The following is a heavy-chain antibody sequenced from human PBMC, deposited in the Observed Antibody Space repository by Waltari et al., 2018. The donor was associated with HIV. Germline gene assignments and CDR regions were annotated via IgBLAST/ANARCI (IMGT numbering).Heavy chain of an antibody. CDR3: AKDLFMA. D-gene: IGHD2-21*01. J-gene: IGHJ5*02. CDR2: ISYDGSNK. Sequence: VVQPGRSLRLSCAASGFTFSSYDMHWVRQAPGKGLEWMALISYDGSNKSYADSVKGRFTISRDNSKNTLYLQMNSLRAEDTAVYYCAKDLFMAWGQGTLVTVSS. CDR1: GFTFSSYD. V-gene: IGHV3-30*18.